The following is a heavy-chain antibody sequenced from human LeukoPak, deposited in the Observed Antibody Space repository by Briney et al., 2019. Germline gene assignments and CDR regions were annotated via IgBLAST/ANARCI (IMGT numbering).Heavy chain of an antibody. CDR3: AKGIRSSLSKLNSFEF. J-gene: IGHJ4*02. CDR1: GFSFSNFD. D-gene: IGHD5/OR15-5a*01. V-gene: IGHV3-23*01. CDR2: FSGAGGST. Sequence: GGSLRLSCAASGFSFSNFDMNWVRQAPGKGLEWVSGFSGAGGSTFYADSVKGRFTTSRDNSKNTLFLQMTSLRAEDTAVYYCAKGIRSSLSKLNSFEFWGQGTLVTVSS.